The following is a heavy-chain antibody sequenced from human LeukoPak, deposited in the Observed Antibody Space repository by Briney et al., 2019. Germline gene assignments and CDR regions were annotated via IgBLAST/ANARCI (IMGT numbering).Heavy chain of an antibody. CDR1: GFTFSSYS. CDR2: ISSSSSYI. V-gene: IGHV3-21*01. D-gene: IGHD2-2*01. Sequence: GGSLRLSCAASGFTFSSYSMNWVRQAPGQGLEWVSSISSSSSYIYYADSVKGRFTISRDNAKNSLYLQMNSLRAEDTAVYYCARDRTPLDSVVGDAFDIWGQGTMVTVSS. J-gene: IGHJ3*02. CDR3: ARDRTPLDSVVGDAFDI.